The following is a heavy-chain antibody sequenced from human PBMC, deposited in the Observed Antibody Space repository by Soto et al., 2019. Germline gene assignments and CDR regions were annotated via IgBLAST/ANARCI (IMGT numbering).Heavy chain of an antibody. D-gene: IGHD1-26*01. CDR3: LGSTAPAAPLGP. J-gene: IGHJ5*02. CDR1: GYNFTDYD. V-gene: IGHV1-2*06. CDR2: IHSQMGAT. Sequence: ASVKFSCKTSGYNFTDYDINWVRQAPGQGLEWIGRIHSQMGATTCAHNFKDRVTMTSATSIRTANMDLSSLRADDTAVYYCLGSTAPAAPLGPWGQGNLVTVSS.